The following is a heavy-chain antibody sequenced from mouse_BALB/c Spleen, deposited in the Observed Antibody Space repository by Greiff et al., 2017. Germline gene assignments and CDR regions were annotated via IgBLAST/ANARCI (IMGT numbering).Heavy chain of an antibody. D-gene: IGHD2-1*01. J-gene: IGHJ3*01. CDR2: ISSGGSYT. Sequence: EVMLVKSGGGLVKPGGSLKLSCAASGFTFSSYAMSWVRQSPEKRLEWVAEISSGGSYTYYPDTVTGRFTISRDNAKNTLYLEMSSLRSEDTAMYYCARGGNYVPWFAYWGQGTLVTVSA. CDR3: ARGGNYVPWFAY. V-gene: IGHV5-9-4*01. CDR1: GFTFSSYA.